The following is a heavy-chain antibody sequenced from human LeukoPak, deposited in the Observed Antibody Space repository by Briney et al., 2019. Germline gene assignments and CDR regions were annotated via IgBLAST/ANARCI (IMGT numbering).Heavy chain of an antibody. D-gene: IGHD3-3*01. Sequence: ASVKVSCKASGYTFTSYDINWVRQATRQGLEWMGWMNPNSGNTAYAQNFQGRVTMTRNTSISTAYMELSSLRSEDTAVYYCARGRSRITIFGVLDDYWGQGTLVTVSS. CDR3: ARGRSRITIFGVLDDY. J-gene: IGHJ4*02. CDR2: MNPNSGNT. CDR1: GYTFTSYD. V-gene: IGHV1-8*01.